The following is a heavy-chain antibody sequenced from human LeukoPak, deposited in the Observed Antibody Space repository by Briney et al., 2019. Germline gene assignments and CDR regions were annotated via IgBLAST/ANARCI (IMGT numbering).Heavy chain of an antibody. CDR2: IKSKTDGGTT. CDR1: GFTFSNAW. D-gene: IGHD3-10*01. V-gene: IGHV3-15*07. J-gene: IGHJ6*02. Sequence: GGSLRLSCAASGFTFSNAWMNWVRQAPGKGLEWVGRIKSKTDGGTTDYAAPVKGRFTISRDDSKNMLYLQMNSLKTEDTAVYYCTGPMVRGVMSGMDVWGQGTTVTVSS. CDR3: TGPMVRGVMSGMDV.